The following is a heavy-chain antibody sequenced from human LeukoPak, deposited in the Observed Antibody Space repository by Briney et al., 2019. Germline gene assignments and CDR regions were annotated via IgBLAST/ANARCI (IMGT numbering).Heavy chain of an antibody. CDR3: TKDMDPGGINV. V-gene: IGHV3-9*01. D-gene: IGHD2-2*03. J-gene: IGHJ6*02. Sequence: GGSLRLSCGASGFTFHEKYAMHRVRQAPGKGLEWVSGFSLDSDNVGYADSVRGRFTVSRDRAKNSLYLRMNYLRPEDTALYFCTKDMDPGGINVWGQGTTVIVSS. CDR1: GFTFHEKYA. CDR2: FSLDSDNV.